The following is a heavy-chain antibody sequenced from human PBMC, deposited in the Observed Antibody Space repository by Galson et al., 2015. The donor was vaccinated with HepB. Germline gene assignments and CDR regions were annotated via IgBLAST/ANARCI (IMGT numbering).Heavy chain of an antibody. Sequence: SLRLSCAASGFTFSRYAMHWVRQAPGKGLECVALRDSVKGRFTISRDYSKGTLYLQMNSLRDEDTAIYYCARSPAAAAFFDFWGQGTLLTVSS. V-gene: IGHV3-33*01. CDR2: R. CDR1: GFTFSRYA. CDR3: ARSPAAAAFFDF. D-gene: IGHD6-13*01. J-gene: IGHJ4*02.